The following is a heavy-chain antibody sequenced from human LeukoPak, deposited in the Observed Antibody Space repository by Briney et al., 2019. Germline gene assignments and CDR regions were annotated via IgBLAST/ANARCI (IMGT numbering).Heavy chain of an antibody. V-gene: IGHV4-38-2*01. CDR3: ARGGGYYNY. CDR1: GYSISSGYY. Sequence: SSETLSLTCAVSGYSISSGYYWGWIRQPPGKGLEWIGSIYHSGSTYYNPSLKSRVTISVDTSKNQFSLKLSSVTAADTAVYYCARGGGYYNYWGQGTLVTVSS. J-gene: IGHJ4*02. CDR2: IYHSGST. D-gene: IGHD3-3*01.